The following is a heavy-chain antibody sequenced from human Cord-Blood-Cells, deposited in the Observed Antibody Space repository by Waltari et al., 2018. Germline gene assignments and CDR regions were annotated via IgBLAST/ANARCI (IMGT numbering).Heavy chain of an antibody. CDR3: ARAPMVQGVIITHYYYYGMDV. D-gene: IGHD3-10*01. CDR2: IYYSGST. V-gene: IGHV4-31*03. J-gene: IGHJ6*02. CDR1: GGSISSGGYY. Sequence: QVQLQESGPGLVKPSQTLSLPCTVSGGSISSGGYYWSWIRPHPGQGLEWIGYIYYSGSTYYNPSLKSRVTISVDTSKNQFSLKLSSVTAADTAVYYCARAPMVQGVIITHYYYYGMDVWGQGTTVTVSS.